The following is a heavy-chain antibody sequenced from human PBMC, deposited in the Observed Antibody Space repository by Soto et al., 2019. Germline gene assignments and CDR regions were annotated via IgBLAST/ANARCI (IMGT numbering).Heavy chain of an antibody. CDR1: GGTFSSYA. D-gene: IGHD3-22*01. CDR3: ARFTYYYDSSGYDAFDI. Sequence: QVQLVQSGAEVKKPGSSVKVSCKASGGTFSSYAISWVRQAPGQGLEWMGGIIPIFGTANYAQKFQGRVTITADESTSTAYMDLSSLRSEDTAVYYCARFTYYYDSSGYDAFDIWGQGTMVTVSS. CDR2: IIPIFGTA. J-gene: IGHJ3*02. V-gene: IGHV1-69*01.